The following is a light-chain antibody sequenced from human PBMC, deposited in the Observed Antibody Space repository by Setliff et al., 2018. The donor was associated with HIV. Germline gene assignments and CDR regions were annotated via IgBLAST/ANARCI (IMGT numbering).Light chain of an antibody. J-gene: IGLJ1*01. Sequence: QSVLTQPPSVSGAPGQRVTISCTGSRSNIGAGYDVHWYQQLPGTAPKLLIYGNSNRPSGVPDRFSASKSGTSASLAITGLQAEDEADYYCCSYAGSRTFDVFGTGTKVTVL. CDR1: RSNIGAGYD. CDR3: CSYAGSRTFDV. CDR2: GNS. V-gene: IGLV1-40*01.